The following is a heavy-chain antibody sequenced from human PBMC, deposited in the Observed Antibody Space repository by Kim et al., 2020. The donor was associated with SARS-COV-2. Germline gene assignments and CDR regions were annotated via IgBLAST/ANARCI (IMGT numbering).Heavy chain of an antibody. Sequence: TTYADSVKGRFNSSRDSSKNTLSLQMNSLRAEDTAVYFCARSMAHWYFDLWGRGTLVTVSS. V-gene: IGHV3-53*01. J-gene: IGHJ2*01. CDR3: ARSMAHWYFDL. CDR2: T.